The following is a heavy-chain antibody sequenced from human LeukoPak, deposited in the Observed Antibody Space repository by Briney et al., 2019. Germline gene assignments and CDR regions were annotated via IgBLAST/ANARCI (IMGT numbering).Heavy chain of an antibody. CDR1: GGSFSGYY. V-gene: IGHV4-34*01. Sequence: SETLSLTCAVYGGSFSGYYWSWIRQPPGKGLEWIGEINHSGSTNYNPSLKSRVTISVDTSKNQFSLKLSSVTAADTAVYYCARGRGRGSYSLTPGYWGQGTLVTVSS. CDR3: ARGRGRGSYSLTPGY. J-gene: IGHJ4*02. CDR2: INHSGST. D-gene: IGHD1-26*01.